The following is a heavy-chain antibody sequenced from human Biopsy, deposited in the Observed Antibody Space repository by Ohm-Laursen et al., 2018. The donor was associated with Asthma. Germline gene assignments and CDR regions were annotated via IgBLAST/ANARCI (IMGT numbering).Heavy chain of an antibody. J-gene: IGHJ4*02. CDR2: ISPFTGDT. Sequence: VSSVKVSCKPSGYTFRSYGVSWVRQAPGQGLEWMGWISPFTGDTHFGQKFQGRVTMTTDTSTDTAYMELRSLRSDDTAVYYCARHPYNFGGFDYWGQGSLVLVSS. V-gene: IGHV1-18*04. D-gene: IGHD5-24*01. CDR3: ARHPYNFGGFDY. CDR1: GYTFRSYG.